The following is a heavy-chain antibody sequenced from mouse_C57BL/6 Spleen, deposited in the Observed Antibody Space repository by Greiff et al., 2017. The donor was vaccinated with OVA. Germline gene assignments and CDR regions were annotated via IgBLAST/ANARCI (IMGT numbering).Heavy chain of an antibody. CDR2: IYPGSGNT. CDR1: GYTFTDYY. CDR3: ARSEAYGEYFDD. V-gene: IGHV1-76*01. Sequence: VQLQQSGAELVRPGASVKLSCKASGYTFTDYYINWVKQRPGQGLEWIARIYPGSGNTYYNEKFKGKATLTADKSSSTAYMQLSSLTSEDSAVYFCARSEAYGEYFDDWGTGTTVTVSS. D-gene: IGHD1-1*01. J-gene: IGHJ1*03.